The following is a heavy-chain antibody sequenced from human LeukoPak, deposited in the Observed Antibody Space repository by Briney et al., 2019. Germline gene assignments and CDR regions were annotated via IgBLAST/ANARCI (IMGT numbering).Heavy chain of an antibody. CDR2: IYTSGST. D-gene: IGHD2-2*01. V-gene: IGHV4-59*10. CDR1: GGSFSGYY. J-gene: IGHJ4*02. CDR3: ARGYCSSTSCYNFDY. Sequence: SETLSLTCAVYGGSFSGYYWSWIRQPAGKGLEWIGRIYTSGSTNYNPSLKSRVTMSVDTSKNQFSLKLSSVTAADTAVYYCARGYCSSTSCYNFDYWGQGTLVTVSS.